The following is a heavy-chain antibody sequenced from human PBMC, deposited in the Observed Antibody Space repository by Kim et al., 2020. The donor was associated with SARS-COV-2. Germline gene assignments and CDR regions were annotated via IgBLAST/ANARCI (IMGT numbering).Heavy chain of an antibody. Sequence: GGSLRLSCATSGFTFSAYDMNWFRLPPGKGLEWLSFITKNSATIYYADSVKGRFTISRDNAKNSLYLQMNSLRDEDTGVYYCVRDRWGGAFDSWGQGTMVTVSS. J-gene: IGHJ3*02. CDR2: ITKNSATI. CDR3: VRDRWGGAFDS. V-gene: IGHV3-48*02. D-gene: IGHD3-16*01. CDR1: GFTFSAYD.